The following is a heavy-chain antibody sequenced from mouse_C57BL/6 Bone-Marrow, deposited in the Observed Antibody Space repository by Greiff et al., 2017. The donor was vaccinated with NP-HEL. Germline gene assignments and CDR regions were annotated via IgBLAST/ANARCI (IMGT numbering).Heavy chain of an antibody. CDR3: AREARMDY. Sequence: DVKLVESGGGLVKPGGSLKLSCAASGFTFSSYAMSWVRQTPEKRLEWVATISDGGSYTYYPDNVKGRFTISRDNAKNNLYLQMSHLKSEDTAMYYCAREARMDYWGQGTSVTVSS. CDR1: GFTFSSYA. CDR2: ISDGGSYT. J-gene: IGHJ4*01. V-gene: IGHV5-4*01.